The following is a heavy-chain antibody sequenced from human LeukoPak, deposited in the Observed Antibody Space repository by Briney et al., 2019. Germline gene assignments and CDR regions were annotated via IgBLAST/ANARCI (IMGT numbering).Heavy chain of an antibody. CDR3: ARSISSRWSLFDY. J-gene: IGHJ4*02. CDR1: GFTFSDYY. D-gene: IGHD6-19*01. CDR2: ISSSSSTI. V-gene: IGHV3-11*04. Sequence: GGSLRLSCAASGFTFSDYYMSWIRQAPGKGLEWVSYISSSSSTIYYADSVKSRFTISRDNAKNSLYLQMNSLRAEDTAVYYCARSISSRWSLFDYWGQGTLVTVSS.